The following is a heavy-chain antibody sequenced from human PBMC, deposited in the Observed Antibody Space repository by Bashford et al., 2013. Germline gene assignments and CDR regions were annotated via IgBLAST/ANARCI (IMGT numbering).Heavy chain of an antibody. J-gene: IGHJ6*02. D-gene: IGHD6-13*01. CDR1: GGSFSGYY. CDR3: VRYPWGPGLEQQLFSIGADYGMDV. Sequence: SETLSLTCGVSGGSFSGYYWSWIRQPPGKGLEWIGEINLDGNTNYNPSLKSRVTMSVDTSKNQFSLKLSSVTAADTAVYYCVRYPWGPGLEQQLFSIGADYGMDVWGQGTTVTVSS. V-gene: IGHV4-34*01. CDR2: INLDGNT.